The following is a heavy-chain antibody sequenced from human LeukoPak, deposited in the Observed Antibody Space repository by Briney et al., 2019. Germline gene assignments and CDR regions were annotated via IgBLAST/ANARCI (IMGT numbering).Heavy chain of an antibody. CDR1: GYTFTGYF. J-gene: IGHJ5*02. V-gene: IGHV1-2*02. CDR2: INPKSGGT. CDR3: AKGMGVGGVRGTSSAP. D-gene: IGHD3-16*01. Sequence: ASVKVSCKASGYTFTGYFIHWVRQAPGQGLEWMGWINPKSGGTNYQQKFQDRVTMTRDTSITTAYMEMSRLRSDDTAVYYCAKGMGVGGVRGTSSAPGGKEPLVTVSS.